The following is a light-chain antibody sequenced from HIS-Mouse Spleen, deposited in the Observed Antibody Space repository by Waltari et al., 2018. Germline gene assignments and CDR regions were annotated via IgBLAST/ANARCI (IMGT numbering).Light chain of an antibody. Sequence: SYELTQPPSVSVSPGQTARITCSGDALPKKYAYWYQQNSGQAPVLVIYEDSKRPSGIPERFSGSSSGTMATLTISGAHVEDEADYYCYSTDSSGNHRVFGGGTKLTVL. CDR3: YSTDSSGNHRV. CDR1: ALPKKY. V-gene: IGLV3-10*01. CDR2: EDS. J-gene: IGLJ2*01.